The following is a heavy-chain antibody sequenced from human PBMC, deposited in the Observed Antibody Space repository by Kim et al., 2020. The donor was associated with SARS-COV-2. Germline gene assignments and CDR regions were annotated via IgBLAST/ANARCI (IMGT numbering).Heavy chain of an antibody. CDR3: AKGIVDNNWSPWDY. J-gene: IGHJ4*02. CDR2: ISGSGIDP. Sequence: GGSLRLSCVVSDFMFSKYGMSWVRQAPGKGLEWISGISGSGIDPKYADSVRGRFTISRDNSKNTLNLQMSSLRVEDTAVYYCAKGIVDNNWSPWDYWGQGTLVTVSS. V-gene: IGHV3-23*01. D-gene: IGHD1-1*01. CDR1: DFMFSKYG.